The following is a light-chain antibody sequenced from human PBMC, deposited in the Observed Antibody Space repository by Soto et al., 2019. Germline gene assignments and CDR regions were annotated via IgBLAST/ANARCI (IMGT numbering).Light chain of an antibody. Sequence: EIVLTQSPATLSLSPGERATLSCRASQSVSSYLAWYQQKPGQAPRLLIYDASNRATCIPARFSGSGSGTDFTLTISSLEPEDFAVYYCQQRGNWPPTFGQGTKVEIK. V-gene: IGKV3-11*01. CDR3: QQRGNWPPT. CDR1: QSVSSY. CDR2: DAS. J-gene: IGKJ1*01.